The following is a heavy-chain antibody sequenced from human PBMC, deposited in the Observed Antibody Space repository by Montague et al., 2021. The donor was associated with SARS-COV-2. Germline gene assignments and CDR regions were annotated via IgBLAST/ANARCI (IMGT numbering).Heavy chain of an antibody. CDR2: INDSGAT. Sequence: SETLSLTCAVSRGSVSVYYWTWVRQPPGKGLEWISEINDSGATNYNPSLKGRVTLSLDTSKKQFSLRLTSLTAADTALYFCARGRPVQGSFRHFDSMSSGALDVWAQGSLVTVSS. D-gene: IGHD3-9*01. CDR1: RGSVSVYY. J-gene: IGHJ3*01. CDR3: ARGRPVQGSFRHFDSMSSGALDV. V-gene: IGHV4-34*01.